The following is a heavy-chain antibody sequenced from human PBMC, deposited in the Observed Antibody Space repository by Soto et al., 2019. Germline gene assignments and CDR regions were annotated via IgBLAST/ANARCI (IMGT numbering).Heavy chain of an antibody. CDR3: ARGPFYGSG. J-gene: IGHJ4*02. Sequence: EVQLVESGGELVQPGGSMRLSCAASGLTFSSYWMHWVRQAPGKGRVSGSRINSDGSSKRYAGSVKGRFTISRDTAKNALYLQMNSWRAEDTVVYYCARGPFYGSGWGQGTLFTVSS. CDR1: GLTFSSYW. V-gene: IGHV3-74*01. CDR2: INSDGSSK. D-gene: IGHD6-25*01.